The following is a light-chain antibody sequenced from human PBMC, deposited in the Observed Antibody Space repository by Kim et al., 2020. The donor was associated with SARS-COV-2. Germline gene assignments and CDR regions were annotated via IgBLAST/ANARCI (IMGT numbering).Light chain of an antibody. CDR3: CSYASSGTLI. J-gene: IGLJ2*01. Sequence: QSALTQPASVSGSLGQSITISCTGTSSDVGNYNYVSWYQHHPGEAPKVMIYDVTKRPSGVSNRFFGSKSGNTASLTISGLQTEDEADYYCCSYASSGTLIFGGGTQLTVL. CDR1: SSDVGNYNY. V-gene: IGLV2-14*03. CDR2: DVT.